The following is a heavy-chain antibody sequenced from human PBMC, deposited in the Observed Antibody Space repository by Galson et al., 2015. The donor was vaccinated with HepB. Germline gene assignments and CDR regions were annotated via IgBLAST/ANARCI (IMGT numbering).Heavy chain of an antibody. V-gene: IGHV2-70*04. Sequence: PALVKPPQTLTLTCTFSGFSLVTSGMRVSWIRQSPGKAREWLARIDWDDDKFYSTFLKTRLSISKDTSKNQVVLTMTNMDPVDTATYYCARTTVVEGNFDYWGQGTLVTVSS. D-gene: IGHD4-23*01. CDR1: GFSLVTSGMR. CDR3: ARTTVVEGNFDY. CDR2: IDWDDDK. J-gene: IGHJ4*02.